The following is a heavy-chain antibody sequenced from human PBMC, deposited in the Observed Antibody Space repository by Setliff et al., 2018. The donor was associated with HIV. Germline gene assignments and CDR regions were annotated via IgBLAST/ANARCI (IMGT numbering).Heavy chain of an antibody. Sequence: SETLSLTCNVSGGSISSYYWSWVRQPAGKGLEWIGRIHTSGNTNYNPSLKSRVTMSVDTSKNQFSLELNSVTAADTAIYYCAGGPPPDFDYWGQGTLVTVSS. CDR2: IHTSGNT. CDR1: GGSISSYY. J-gene: IGHJ4*02. CDR3: AGGPPPDFDY. V-gene: IGHV4-4*07.